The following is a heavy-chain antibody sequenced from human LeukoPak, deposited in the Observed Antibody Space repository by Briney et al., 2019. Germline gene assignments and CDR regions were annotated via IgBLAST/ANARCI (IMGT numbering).Heavy chain of an antibody. J-gene: IGHJ5*02. D-gene: IGHD2-21*01. V-gene: IGHV1-69*13. Sequence: ASVKVSCKASGGTFSSYAISWVRQAPGQGLEWMGGIIPIFGIANYAQKFQGRVTITADESTSTAYMELSSLRSEDTAVYYCARDDPRGPCGGDWFDPWGQGTLVTVSS. CDR1: GGTFSSYA. CDR3: ARDDPRGPCGGDWFDP. CDR2: IIPIFGIA.